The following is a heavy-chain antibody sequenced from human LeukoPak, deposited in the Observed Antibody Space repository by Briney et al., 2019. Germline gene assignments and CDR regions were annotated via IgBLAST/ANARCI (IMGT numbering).Heavy chain of an antibody. D-gene: IGHD6-19*01. J-gene: IGHJ5*02. CDR1: GGSISSGGYY. Sequence: SQTLSLTCTVSGGSISSGGYYWSWIRQPPGKGLEWIGYIYYSGSTNYNPSLKSRVTISVDTSKNQFSLKLSSVTAADTAVYYCARGKAVAVYNWFDPWGQGTLVTVSS. CDR3: ARGKAVAVYNWFDP. V-gene: IGHV4-61*08. CDR2: IYYSGST.